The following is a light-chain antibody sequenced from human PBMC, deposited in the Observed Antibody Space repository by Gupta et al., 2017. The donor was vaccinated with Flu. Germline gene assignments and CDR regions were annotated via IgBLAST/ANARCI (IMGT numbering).Light chain of an antibody. Sequence: SGLSPPPSVSGAPGQGLTISCTGSSSNLGAGYDVHWYQQLPGTAPKLLLYGNNHRPSGVPDRFSGSKSGTSASLAITGLQADDEADYYCQSYDSSLSGSVFGGGTKLTVL. CDR1: SSNLGAGYD. V-gene: IGLV1-40*01. J-gene: IGLJ3*02. CDR3: QSYDSSLSGSV. CDR2: GNN.